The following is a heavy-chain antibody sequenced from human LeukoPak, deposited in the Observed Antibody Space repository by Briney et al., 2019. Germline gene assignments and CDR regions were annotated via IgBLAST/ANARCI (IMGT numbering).Heavy chain of an antibody. CDR1: GFTFNTYG. CDR3: AREGLRGEYFDY. CDR2: IWSDGSHQ. J-gene: IGHJ4*02. D-gene: IGHD2-8*01. V-gene: IGHV3-33*01. Sequence: GKSLRLSCAASGFTFNTYGMHWVRQAPGKGLEWVAVIWSDGSHQTYADSVRGRFTISRDNSKSTLYLQMNSLRTEDTAVYYCAREGLRGEYFDYWGQGTLVTVSS.